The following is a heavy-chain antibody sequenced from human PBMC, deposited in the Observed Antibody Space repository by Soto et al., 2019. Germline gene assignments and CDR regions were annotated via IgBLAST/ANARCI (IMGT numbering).Heavy chain of an antibody. V-gene: IGHV5-10-1*01. CDR2: IDPSDSYT. J-gene: IGHJ4*02. D-gene: IGHD5-12*01. CDR1: GYSFTSYW. CDR3: ARPTTASLYFDY. Sequence: GESLKISCKGSGYSFTSYWISWVRQMPGKGLEWMGRIDPSDSYTNYSPSFQGHVTISADKSISTAYLQWSSLKASDAAVYYCARPTTASLYFDYWGQGTLVTVSS.